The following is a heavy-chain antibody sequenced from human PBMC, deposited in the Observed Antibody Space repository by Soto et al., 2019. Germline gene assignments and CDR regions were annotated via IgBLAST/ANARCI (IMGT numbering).Heavy chain of an antibody. J-gene: IGHJ4*02. D-gene: IGHD5-18*01. CDR1: GGTFSSYA. CDR3: ARSRGYSYGEGIFDY. CDR2: IIPILGTA. Sequence: SVKVSCKASGGTFSSYAISWVRQAPGQGLEWMGGIIPILGTANYAQKFQGRVTITADESTSTAYMELSSLRSEDTAVYYCARSRGYSYGEGIFDYWGQGTLVTVSS. V-gene: IGHV1-69*13.